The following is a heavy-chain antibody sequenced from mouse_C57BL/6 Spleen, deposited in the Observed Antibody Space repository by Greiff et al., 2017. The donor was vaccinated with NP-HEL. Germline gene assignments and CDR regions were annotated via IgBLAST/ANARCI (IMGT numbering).Heavy chain of an antibody. CDR2: IDPETGGT. CDR3: TRQSRYAMDY. J-gene: IGHJ4*01. V-gene: IGHV1-15*01. D-gene: IGHD1-1*01. CDR1: GYTFTDYE. Sequence: QVQLKESGAELVRPGASVTLSCKASGYTFTDYEMHWVKQTPVHGLEWIGAIDPETGGTAYNQKFKGKAILTADKSSSTAYMELRSLTSEDSAVYYCTRQSRYAMDYWGQGTSVTVSS.